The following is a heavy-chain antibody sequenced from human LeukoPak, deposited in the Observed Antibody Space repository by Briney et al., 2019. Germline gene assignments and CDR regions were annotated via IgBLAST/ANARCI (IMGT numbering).Heavy chain of an antibody. CDR1: GYTFTSYA. D-gene: IGHD5-24*01. V-gene: IGHV1-2*02. J-gene: IGHJ4*02. CDR3: ARDRYGDGFAHLDY. Sequence: ASVKVSCKASGYTFTSYAIHWVRQAPGQGLEWMGWITPSGGTNYPQKFQGRVAITWDTSITTAYMDLSRLTSDDTTVYYCARDRYGDGFAHLDYWGQGALVTVSS. CDR2: ITPSGGT.